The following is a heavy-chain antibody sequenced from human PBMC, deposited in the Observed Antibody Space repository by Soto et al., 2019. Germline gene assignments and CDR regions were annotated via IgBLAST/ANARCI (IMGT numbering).Heavy chain of an antibody. J-gene: IGHJ6*02. Sequence: AESLRLSCAASGFTFSSYSMNWVRQAPGKGLQWVSSISSSSSYIYYADSVKGRFTISRDNAKNSLYLQMNSLRAEDTAVYYCARNPGIAAAGTSYYYYYGMDVWGQGTTVTVSS. CDR2: ISSSSSYI. CDR3: ARNPGIAAAGTSYYYYYGMDV. CDR1: GFTFSSYS. D-gene: IGHD6-13*01. V-gene: IGHV3-21*01.